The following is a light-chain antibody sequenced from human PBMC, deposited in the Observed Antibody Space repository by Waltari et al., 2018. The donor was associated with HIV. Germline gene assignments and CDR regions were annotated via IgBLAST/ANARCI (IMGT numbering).Light chain of an antibody. CDR2: RNN. J-gene: IGLJ1*01. CDR1: SSNIGSKY. V-gene: IGLV1-47*01. CDR3: AAWNDSLNGYV. Sequence: QSVLTQPPSASGTPGQRATISCSGSSSNIGSKYVYWYQQLPGTAPKLLIYRNNQRPSGVPDRFSGSKSGTSASLAISGLQSEDEADYYCAAWNDSLNGYVFGTGTKVTVL.